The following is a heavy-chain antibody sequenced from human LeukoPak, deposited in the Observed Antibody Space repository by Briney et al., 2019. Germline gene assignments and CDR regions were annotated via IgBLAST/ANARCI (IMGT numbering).Heavy chain of an antibody. Sequence: SVKVSCKASGGTFSSYTISWVRQAPGQGLEWMGGIIPIFGTANYAQKFQGRVTITTDESTSTAYMELSSLRSEDTAVYYCARSLGYYYDSSGYYYFDYWGQGTLVTVSS. CDR1: GGTFSSYT. CDR3: ARSLGYYYDSSGYYYFDY. V-gene: IGHV1-69*05. J-gene: IGHJ4*02. CDR2: IIPIFGTA. D-gene: IGHD3-22*01.